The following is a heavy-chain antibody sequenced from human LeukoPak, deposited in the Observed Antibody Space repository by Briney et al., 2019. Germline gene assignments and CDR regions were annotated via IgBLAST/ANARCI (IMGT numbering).Heavy chain of an antibody. D-gene: IGHD2-21*01. CDR1: GGSISSTSYY. J-gene: IGHJ5*02. V-gene: IGHV4-39*07. CDR2: IYYSGNT. Sequence: PSETLSLTCTVSGGSISSTSYYWVWIRQSPGKGLEWIGSIYYSGNTYYNPSLKSRVSISVDTSKRQFSLRLSSVTAADTAVYYCARSPPTKFLLFDPWGQGTLVTVSS. CDR3: ARSPPTKFLLFDP.